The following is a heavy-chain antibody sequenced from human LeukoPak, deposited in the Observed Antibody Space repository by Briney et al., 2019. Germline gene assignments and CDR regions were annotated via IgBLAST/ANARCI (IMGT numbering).Heavy chain of an antibody. CDR2: INHSGST. Sequence: SETLSLTCAVYGGSFSGYYWSWIRQPPGRGLEWIGEINHSGSTNYNPSLKSRVTISVDTSKNQFSLKLSSVTAADTAVYYCARGPGRGYCSSTSCYRGYYYYMDVWGKGTTVNVSS. D-gene: IGHD2-2*02. CDR3: ARGPGRGYCSSTSCYRGYYYYMDV. V-gene: IGHV4-34*01. J-gene: IGHJ6*03. CDR1: GGSFSGYY.